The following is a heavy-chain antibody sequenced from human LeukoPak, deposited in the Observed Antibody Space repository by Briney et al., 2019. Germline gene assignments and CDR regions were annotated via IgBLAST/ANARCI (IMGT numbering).Heavy chain of an antibody. CDR1: GFTFSSYW. CDR3: AREYYDILTGYYPDY. CDR2: INSDGSST. J-gene: IGHJ4*02. Sequence: GGSLRLSCAASGFTFSSYWMHWVRQAPGRGLVWVSRINSDGSSTSYADSVKGRFTISRDNAKNTLYLQMNSLRAEDTAVYYCAREYYDILTGYYPDYWGQGTLVTVSS. V-gene: IGHV3-74*01. D-gene: IGHD3-9*01.